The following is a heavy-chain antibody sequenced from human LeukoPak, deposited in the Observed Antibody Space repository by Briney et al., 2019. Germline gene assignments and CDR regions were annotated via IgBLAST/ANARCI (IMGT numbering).Heavy chain of an antibody. D-gene: IGHD3-9*01. Sequence: GGSLRLSCSASGFTFSSYAMHWVRQAPGKGLEYVSAISSNGGSTYYADSVKGRFTISRDNSKNTLYLQMNSLRAEDTAVYYCAKAEDYDILTGWADYWGQGTLVTVSS. CDR2: ISSNGGST. CDR1: GFTFSSYA. V-gene: IGHV3-64*04. J-gene: IGHJ4*02. CDR3: AKAEDYDILTGWADY.